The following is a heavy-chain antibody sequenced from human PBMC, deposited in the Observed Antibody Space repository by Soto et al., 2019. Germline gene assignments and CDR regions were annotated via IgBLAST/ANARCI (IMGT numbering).Heavy chain of an antibody. CDR1: GFTFSSYA. Sequence: HPGGSLRLSCAASGFTFSSYAMSWVRQAPGKGLEWVSAISGSGGSTYYADSVKGRFTISRDNSKNTLYLQMNSLRAEDTAVYYCAKRRYYDFWSGSRSGYFDYWGQGTLVTVSS. CDR3: AKRRYYDFWSGSRSGYFDY. V-gene: IGHV3-23*01. CDR2: ISGSGGST. J-gene: IGHJ4*02. D-gene: IGHD3-3*01.